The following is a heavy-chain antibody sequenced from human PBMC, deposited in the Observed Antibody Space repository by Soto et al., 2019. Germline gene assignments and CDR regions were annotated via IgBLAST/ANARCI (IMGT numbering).Heavy chain of an antibody. Sequence: QVQLVESGGGVVQPGRSLRLSCAASGFTFSSYGMHWVRQAPGKGLEWVAVISYDGSNKYYADSVKGRFTISRDNSKNTLYLQMNSLRAEDTAVYYCAKTRGVIIRDIFDPWGQGTLVTVSS. V-gene: IGHV3-30*18. J-gene: IGHJ5*02. CDR2: ISYDGSNK. CDR3: AKTRGVIIRDIFDP. D-gene: IGHD3-10*01. CDR1: GFTFSSYG.